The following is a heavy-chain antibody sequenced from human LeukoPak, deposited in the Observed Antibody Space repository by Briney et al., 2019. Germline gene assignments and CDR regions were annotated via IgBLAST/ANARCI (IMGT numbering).Heavy chain of an antibody. CDR3: ARGSSGWYEDY. CDR1: GYTFTSYG. J-gene: IGHJ4*02. V-gene: IGHV1-18*01. D-gene: IGHD6-19*01. Sequence: GASVKVSCKASGYTFTSYGISWVRQAPGQGLERMGWISAYNGNTNYAQNLQGRVTMTTDTSTSTAYMELRSLTSDDTAVYYCARGSSGWYEDYWGQGTLVTVSS. CDR2: ISAYNGNT.